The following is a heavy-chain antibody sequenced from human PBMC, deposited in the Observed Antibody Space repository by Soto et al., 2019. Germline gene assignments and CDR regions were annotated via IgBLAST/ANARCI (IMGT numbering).Heavy chain of an antibody. V-gene: IGHV1-18*01. CDR1: GYTFTNSG. D-gene: IGHD4-17*01. J-gene: IGHJ4*02. CDR3: ARTLPNYGDLIDY. CDR2: ISAYNGNT. Sequence: ASVKVSCKASGYTFTNSGITWVRQAPGQGLEWMGWISAYNGNTNYAQKLQGRVTMTTDTSTRTVNMELRSLRSDDTAVYYCARTLPNYGDLIDYWGQGTLVTVSS.